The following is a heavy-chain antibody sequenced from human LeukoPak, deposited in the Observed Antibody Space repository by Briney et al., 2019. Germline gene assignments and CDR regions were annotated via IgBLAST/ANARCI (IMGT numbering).Heavy chain of an antibody. CDR2: IYHSGST. CDR1: GGSISSYY. V-gene: IGHV4-59*08. CDR3: ARHEGYSSAFAY. D-gene: IGHD5-18*01. J-gene: IGHJ4*02. Sequence: SETRSLTCTVSGGSISSYYWSWIRQPPGKGLEWIGYIYHSGSTNYNPSLKSRVTISADTSKNQFSLKLSSVTAADTAVYFCARHEGYSSAFAYWGQKSL.